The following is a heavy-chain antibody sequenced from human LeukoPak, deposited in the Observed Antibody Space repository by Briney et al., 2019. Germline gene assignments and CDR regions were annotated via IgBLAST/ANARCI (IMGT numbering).Heavy chain of an antibody. CDR3: ARSLPYGTTWYGRSDF. D-gene: IGHD6-13*01. CDR1: GFTFSSYW. J-gene: IGHJ4*02. CDR2: IRQDGDTK. Sequence: PGGSLRLSCAASGFTFSSYWMHWVRQAPGKGLEWVANIRQDGDTKYYVDSVKGRFTISRDNAMNSLYLQMNSLRAEDTAIYYCARSLPYGTTWYGRSDFWGQGTLVTVSS. V-gene: IGHV3-7*03.